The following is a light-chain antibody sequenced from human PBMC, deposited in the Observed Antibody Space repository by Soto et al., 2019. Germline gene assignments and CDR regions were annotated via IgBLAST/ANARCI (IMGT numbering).Light chain of an antibody. CDR2: AAS. CDR1: QGIDTS. J-gene: IGKJ5*01. V-gene: IGKV1-9*01. CDR3: QQLHGYPIT. Sequence: DIQMTQSPSTLPASVGDRVTITCRASQGIDTSLAWYQQKPGKAPKLLIYAASNFQSGIPSRFSGSGSGTHFTLTISSLQPEDFATYYCQQLHGYPITFGQGTRLDIK.